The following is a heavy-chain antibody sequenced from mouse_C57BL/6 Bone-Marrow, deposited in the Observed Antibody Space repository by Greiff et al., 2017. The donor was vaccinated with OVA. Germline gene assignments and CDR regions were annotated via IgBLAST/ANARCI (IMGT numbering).Heavy chain of an antibody. V-gene: IGHV1-59*01. CDR2: IDPSDSYT. D-gene: IGHD2-12*01. CDR1: GYTFTSYW. CDR3: ARGGLYYYFDY. Sequence: QVQLQQPGAELVRPGTSVKLSCKASGYTFTSYWMRWVKQRPGQGLEWIGVIDPSDSYTNYNQKFKGKATLTVDTSSSTAYMQLSSLTTEDSAVYYYARGGLYYYFDYWGQGTTLTVSS. J-gene: IGHJ2*01.